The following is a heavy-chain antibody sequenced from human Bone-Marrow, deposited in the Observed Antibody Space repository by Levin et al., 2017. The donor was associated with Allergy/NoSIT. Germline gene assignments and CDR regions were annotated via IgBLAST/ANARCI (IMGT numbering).Heavy chain of an antibody. CDR2: ISAYNGNT. J-gene: IGHJ6*02. CDR1: GYTFTSYG. CDR3: ARGSHYDFWSGYSSGMDV. Sequence: ASVKVSCKASGYTFTSYGISWVRQAPGQGLEWMGWISAYNGNTNYAQKLQGRVTMTTDTSTSTAYMELRSLRSDDTAVYYCARGSHYDFWSGYSSGMDVWGQGTTVTVSS. D-gene: IGHD3-3*01. V-gene: IGHV1-18*01.